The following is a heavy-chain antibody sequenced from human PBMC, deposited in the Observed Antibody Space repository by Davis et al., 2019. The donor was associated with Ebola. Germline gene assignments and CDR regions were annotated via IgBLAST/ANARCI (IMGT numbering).Heavy chain of an antibody. CDR2: ISAYNGNK. CDR1: GYTFTRYG. D-gene: IGHD3-10*01. J-gene: IGHJ5*02. V-gene: IGHV1-18*01. Sequence: AASVKVSCKASGYTFTRYGISWVRQDPGQGLEWKGWISAYNGNKNYAQNLQGRVTMTTDTSTSTAYMEVRSLRYDDKAVYYCARAVTMVLPSGWFDPWGQGTLVTVSS. CDR3: ARAVTMVLPSGWFDP.